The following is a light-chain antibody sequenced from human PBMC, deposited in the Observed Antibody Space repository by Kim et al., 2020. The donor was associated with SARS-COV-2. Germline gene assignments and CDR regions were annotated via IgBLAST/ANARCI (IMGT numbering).Light chain of an antibody. CDR1: GSNIARNV. V-gene: IGLV1-44*01. J-gene: IGLJ3*02. Sequence: GQRVTISCFGTGSNIARNVVNWYPQFPGTAPQLPIYATDHRSSGVPDRFSGSRSGTSASLDISGLQSDDEADYYCGTWDDSLNEWVFGGGTKVTVL. CDR3: GTWDDSLNEWV. CDR2: ATD.